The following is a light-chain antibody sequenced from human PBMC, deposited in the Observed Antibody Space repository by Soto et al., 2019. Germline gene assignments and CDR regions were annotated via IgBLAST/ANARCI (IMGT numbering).Light chain of an antibody. V-gene: IGKV3-15*01. CDR1: QSVSSN. CDR3: QQYNNWPPWT. J-gene: IGKJ2*02. CDR2: GAS. Sequence: EIVMTQSPATLSVSPGERATLSCRASQSVSSNLAWYQQKPGQAPRLLIYGASTRATGIPARFSGSRSGTEFTLTISSLQSEDFAVCYCQQYNNWPPWTFGQGTKLEIK.